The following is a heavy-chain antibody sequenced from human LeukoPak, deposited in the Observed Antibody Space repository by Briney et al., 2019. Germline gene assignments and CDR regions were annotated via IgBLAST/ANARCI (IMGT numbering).Heavy chain of an antibody. Sequence: ASVKVSCKASGYTFTSYGISWVRQAPGQGLEWMGWISAYNGNTNYAQKLQGRVTMTTDTSTSTAYMELSSLRSEDTAVYYCAKDWDQLLYYFDYWGQGTLVTVSS. D-gene: IGHD2-2*01. J-gene: IGHJ4*02. V-gene: IGHV1-18*01. CDR2: ISAYNGNT. CDR1: GYTFTSYG. CDR3: AKDWDQLLYYFDY.